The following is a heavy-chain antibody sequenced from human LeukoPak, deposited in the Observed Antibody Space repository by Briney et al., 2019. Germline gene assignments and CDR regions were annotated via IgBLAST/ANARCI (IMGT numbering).Heavy chain of an antibody. CDR1: EFTFSNYS. Sequence: GGSLRLSCAASEFTFSNYSMNWVRQAPGKGLEWVSSISSNSTYIYYSDSLQGRFTISRDNAKNSLFLQMNSLRAEDTAVYYCARRTSNSDYWGQGTLVTVSS. D-gene: IGHD2-2*01. CDR3: ARRTSNSDY. CDR2: ISSNSTYI. V-gene: IGHV3-21*01. J-gene: IGHJ4*02.